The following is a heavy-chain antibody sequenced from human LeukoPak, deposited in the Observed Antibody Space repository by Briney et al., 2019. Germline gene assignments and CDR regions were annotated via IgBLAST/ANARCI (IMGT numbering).Heavy chain of an antibody. V-gene: IGHV4-39*01. J-gene: IGHJ4*02. CDR2: IHYSGTT. Sequence: PSETLSLTCTVSGGSISSSPYFWVWIRQPPGKGLEWIATIHYSGTTYYNPSLKNRVAISVDTSNNQFSLNLSSVTAADTAVYYCATYAPLAASTFDYWGQGTLVTVPS. CDR1: GGSISSSPYF. D-gene: IGHD2-2*01. CDR3: ATYAPLAASTFDY.